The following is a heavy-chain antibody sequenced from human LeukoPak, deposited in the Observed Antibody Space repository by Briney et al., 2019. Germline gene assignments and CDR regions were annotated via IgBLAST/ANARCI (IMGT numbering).Heavy chain of an antibody. D-gene: IGHD4-17*01. CDR3: ARVFLPTTYDYGDYNFDY. J-gene: IGHJ4*02. CDR1: GYTFTGYY. CDR2: INPNSGGT. Sequence: ASVKVSCKASGYTFTGYYMHWVRQAPGQGLEWRGWINPNSGGTNYAQKFQGRVTMTRDTSISTAYMELSRLRSDDTAVYYCARVFLPTTYDYGDYNFDYWGQGTLVTVSS. V-gene: IGHV1-2*02.